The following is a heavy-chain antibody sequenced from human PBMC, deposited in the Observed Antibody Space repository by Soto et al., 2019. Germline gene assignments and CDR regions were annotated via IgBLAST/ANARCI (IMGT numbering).Heavy chain of an antibody. J-gene: IGHJ3*02. CDR1: GFTFSNYV. CDR2: ISYSADKT. CDR3: ARRARTATTNWGAFDI. V-gene: IGHV3-23*01. D-gene: IGHD1-1*01. Sequence: RRRSCAASGFTFSNYVMNWVRQAPGKGLEWVSTISYSADKTFYADSVKGRFTISRDNSRDTLFLQMNSLRADDAAVYYCARRARTATTNWGAFDIWGQGTMVTVSS.